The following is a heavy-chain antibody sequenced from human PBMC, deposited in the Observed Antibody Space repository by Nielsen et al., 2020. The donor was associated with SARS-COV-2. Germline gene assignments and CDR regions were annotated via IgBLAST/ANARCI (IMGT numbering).Heavy chain of an antibody. Sequence: ASVKVSCKTSGYTFTDYYMHWVRQATGQGLEWMGLINPSGGSASYAQKFQGRVTVTRDTSTSTVYMELSSLKSDDTAVYFCARDWWGIAAAVYTRGYFDYWGQGTLVTVSS. CDR3: ARDWWGIAAAVYTRGYFDY. V-gene: IGHV1-46*01. CDR1: GYTFTDYY. J-gene: IGHJ4*02. D-gene: IGHD6-13*01. CDR2: INPSGGSA.